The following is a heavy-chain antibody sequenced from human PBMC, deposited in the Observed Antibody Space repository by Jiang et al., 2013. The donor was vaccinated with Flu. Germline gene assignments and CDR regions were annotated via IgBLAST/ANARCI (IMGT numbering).Heavy chain of an antibody. Sequence: YHANSVKGRFTISRDNSKNTLYLQMGGVRAEDMAVYYCARAIDVAAAGTIYFQHWGQGTLVAVSS. CDR3: ARAIDVAAAGTIYFQH. V-gene: IGHV3-64*01. J-gene: IGHJ1*01. D-gene: IGHD6-13*01.